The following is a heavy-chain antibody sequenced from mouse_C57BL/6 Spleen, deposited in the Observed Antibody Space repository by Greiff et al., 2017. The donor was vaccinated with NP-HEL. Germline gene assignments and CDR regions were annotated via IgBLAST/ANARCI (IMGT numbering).Heavy chain of an antibody. CDR2: INPSSGYT. J-gene: IGHJ4*01. V-gene: IGHV1-7*01. CDR1: GYTFTSYW. CDR3: ARGGTVVAHYAMDY. D-gene: IGHD1-1*01. Sequence: VQLQQSGAELAQPGASVKLSCTASGYTFTSYWMHWVKQRPGQGLEWIGYINPSSGYTKYNQTFKDKATLTADKSSSTAYMQLSSLTYEDSAVKYCARGGTVVAHYAMDYWGQGTSVTVSS.